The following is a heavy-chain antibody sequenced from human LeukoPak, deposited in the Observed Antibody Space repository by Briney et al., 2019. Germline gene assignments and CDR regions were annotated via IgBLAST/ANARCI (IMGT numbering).Heavy chain of an antibody. CDR1: GFTFSSYS. CDR3: ARDLYGDYVFDY. CDR2: ISSGSSTI. D-gene: IGHD4-17*01. V-gene: IGHV3-48*01. J-gene: IGHJ4*02. Sequence: GGSLRLSCAASGFTFSSYSMNWVRQAPGKGLEWVSYISSGSSTIYYADSVKGRFTISRDIAKNSLYLQMNSLRAENTAVYYCARDLYGDYVFDYWGQGTLVTVSS.